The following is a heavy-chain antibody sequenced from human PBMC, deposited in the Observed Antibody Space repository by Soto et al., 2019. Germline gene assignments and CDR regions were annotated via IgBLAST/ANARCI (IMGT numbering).Heavy chain of an antibody. V-gene: IGHV4-30-4*01. D-gene: IGHD3-10*01. J-gene: IGHJ5*02. CDR1: GGSISSGDYY. CDR3: ARARRYYYGSGKLEWFDP. CDR2: IYYSGST. Sequence: SETLSLTCTVSGGSISSGDYYWSWIRQPPGKGLEWIGYIYYSGSTYYNPSLKSRVTISVDTSKNQFSLKLSSVTAADTAVYYCARARRYYYGSGKLEWFDPWGQGTLVTVSS.